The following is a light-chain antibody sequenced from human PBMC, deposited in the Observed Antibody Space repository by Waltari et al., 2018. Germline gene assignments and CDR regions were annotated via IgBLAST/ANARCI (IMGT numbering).Light chain of an antibody. CDR3: QQYYSTPPIT. J-gene: IGKJ5*01. CDR1: QSVLYSSNNKNY. Sequence: DIVMTQSPDSLAVSLGARATINCKSSQSVLYSSNNKNYSAWYQQKPGQPPPLLIYWASTRESGVPDRFSGSGSGTDFTLTISSLQAEDVAVYYCQQYYSTPPITFGQGTRLEIK. V-gene: IGKV4-1*01. CDR2: WAS.